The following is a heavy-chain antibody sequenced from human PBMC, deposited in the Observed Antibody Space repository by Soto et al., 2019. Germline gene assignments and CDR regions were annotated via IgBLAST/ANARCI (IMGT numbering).Heavy chain of an antibody. Sequence: GGSLRLSCAASGFTFSSYTLNWVRRAPGKGLEWVATSSDRRTGNTHYSDSVRGRFTLSRDYSRNILFLQMDSLRADDTALYYCTTWLTAHFDYWGRGTQVTSPQ. D-gene: IGHD2-21*02. V-gene: IGHV3-23*01. J-gene: IGHJ4*02. CDR1: GFTFSSYT. CDR2: SSDRRTGNT. CDR3: TTWLTAHFDY.